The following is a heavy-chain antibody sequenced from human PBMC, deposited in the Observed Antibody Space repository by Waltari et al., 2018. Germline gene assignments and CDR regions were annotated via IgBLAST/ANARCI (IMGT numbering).Heavy chain of an antibody. Sequence: QVQLQESGPGLVKPSQTLSLTCSVSGGSINSGTYYWSWIRQPAGKGLEGIGHMFTSVSTSYNTSLKSRVTSSVDMSKNQFSLKLSSVTATDTAVYYCARGRGDYYDGSGYYYDTWGQGNRVTVSS. V-gene: IGHV4-61*02. CDR1: GGSINSGTYY. J-gene: IGHJ5*02. CDR3: ARGRGDYYDGSGYYYDT. D-gene: IGHD3-22*01. CDR2: MFTSVST.